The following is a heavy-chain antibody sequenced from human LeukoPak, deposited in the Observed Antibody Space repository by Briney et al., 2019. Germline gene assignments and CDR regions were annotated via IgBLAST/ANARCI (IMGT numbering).Heavy chain of an antibody. Sequence: SETLSLTCTVSGGSISSGSYHWSWIRQPAGKGLEWIGRIYTSENTNYNPSLKSRVTISVDTSKNQFSLKLSSVTAADTAVYYCARDLGLEGFDPWGQGTLVTVSS. CDR2: IYTSENT. V-gene: IGHV4-61*02. CDR3: ARDLGLEGFDP. D-gene: IGHD5-24*01. CDR1: GGSISSGSYH. J-gene: IGHJ5*02.